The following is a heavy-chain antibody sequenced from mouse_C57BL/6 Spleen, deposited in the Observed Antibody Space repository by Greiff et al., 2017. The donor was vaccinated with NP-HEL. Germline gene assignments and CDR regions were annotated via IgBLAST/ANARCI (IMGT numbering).Heavy chain of an antibody. D-gene: IGHD2-10*01. Sequence: QVQLQQPGAELVKPGASVKMSCKASGYTFTTYPIEWMKQNHGKRLEWIGNFHPYNDDTKYNEKFKGKATLTVEESSSTVYLALSRLTTDSTAVYYDARRSYYGCYYDIDYWGQGTALTVSS. CDR2: FHPYNDDT. CDR3: ARRSYYGCYYDIDY. CDR1: GYTFTTYP. J-gene: IGHJ4*01. V-gene: IGHV1-47*01.